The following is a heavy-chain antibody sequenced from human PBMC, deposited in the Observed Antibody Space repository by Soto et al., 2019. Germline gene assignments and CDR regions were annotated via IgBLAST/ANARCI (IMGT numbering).Heavy chain of an antibody. CDR3: VRGFTYARGRMDA. J-gene: IGHJ6*02. D-gene: IGHD2-2*01. CDR1: VYTFTNYA. CDR2: INAGNVNT. Sequence: QVQLVQTGAEVKKPGAAVKVSCKASVYTFTNYAIHWVRQAPGQRLEWMGWINAGNVNTQYSQKFQGRVTITRDTSTTTAYMELSSRRTEESAVYYCVRGFTYARGRMDAWGQGTTVSVSS. V-gene: IGHV1-3*01.